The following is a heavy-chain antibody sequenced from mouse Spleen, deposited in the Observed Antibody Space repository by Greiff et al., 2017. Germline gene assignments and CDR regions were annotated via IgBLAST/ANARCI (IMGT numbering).Heavy chain of an antibody. V-gene: IGHV2-4-1*01. CDR3: ARNWVIYYGNYEFAY. CDR2: IWSDGST. Sequence: VQLQQSGPGLVAPSQSLSITCTVSGFSLTNYAVHWVRQSPGKGLEWLGVIWSDGSTDYNAAFISRLSISKDNSKSQVFFKMNSLQADDTAIYYCARNWVIYYGNYEFAYWGQGTLVTVSA. CDR1: GFSLTNYA. J-gene: IGHJ3*01. D-gene: IGHD2-1*01.